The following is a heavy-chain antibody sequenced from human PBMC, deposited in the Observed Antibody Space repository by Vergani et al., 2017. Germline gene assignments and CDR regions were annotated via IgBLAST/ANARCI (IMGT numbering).Heavy chain of an antibody. CDR1: GYSISSGYY. J-gene: IGHJ4*02. CDR2: IYYSGST. D-gene: IGHD5-12*01. V-gene: IGHV4-38-2*01. Sequence: QVQLQESGPGLVKPSETLSLTCAVSGYSISSGYYWGWIRQPPGKGLEWIGSIYYSGSTYYNPSLKSRVTISVDTSKNQFSLKLSSVTAADTAVYYCARVNIVATINYWGQGTLVTVSS. CDR3: ARVNIVATINY.